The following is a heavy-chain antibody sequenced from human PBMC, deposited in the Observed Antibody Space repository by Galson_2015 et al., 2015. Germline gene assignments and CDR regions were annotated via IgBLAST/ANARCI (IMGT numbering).Heavy chain of an antibody. D-gene: IGHD1-26*01. Sequence: SLRLSCAASGVTFDSAVKGWCRQAPGKGLESEAEISGSGGSTYYADSVKGRFTISRDNSMNTLYLQMNSLRAEDTAVYYCAKHSSTPWYYFDYWGPGALVTVSS. V-gene: IGHV3-23*01. CDR2: ISGSGGST. CDR3: AKHSSTPWYYFDY. CDR1: GVTFDSAV. J-gene: IGHJ4*02.